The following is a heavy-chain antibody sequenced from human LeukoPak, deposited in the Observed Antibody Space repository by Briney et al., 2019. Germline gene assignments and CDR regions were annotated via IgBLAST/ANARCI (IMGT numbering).Heavy chain of an antibody. D-gene: IGHD2-2*01. CDR1: GGSFSSYY. CDR3: ARGRMDCSSTSCYGGEYNWFDP. V-gene: IGHV4-34*01. J-gene: IGHJ5*02. Sequence: SSETLSLTCAVYGGSFSSYYWSWIRQPPGKVMEWIGEINHSGTTNYHQSLKRRVTISVDTSKTQFSLMLSSVTAADTAVYYCARGRMDCSSTSCYGGEYNWFDPWGQGTLVTVSS. CDR2: INHSGTT.